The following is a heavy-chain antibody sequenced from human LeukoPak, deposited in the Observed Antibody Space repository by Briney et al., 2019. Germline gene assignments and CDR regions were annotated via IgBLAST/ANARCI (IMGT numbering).Heavy chain of an antibody. CDR3: AKDLSSGSYYPEYFQH. Sequence: GRSLRLSCAASGFTFSSYGMHWVRQAPGKGLEWVAVISYDGSNKYYADSAKGRFTISRDNSKNTLYLQMNSLRAEDTAVYYCAKDLSSGSYYPEYFQHWGQGTLVTVSS. V-gene: IGHV3-30*18. CDR1: GFTFSSYG. J-gene: IGHJ1*01. D-gene: IGHD1-26*01. CDR2: ISYDGSNK.